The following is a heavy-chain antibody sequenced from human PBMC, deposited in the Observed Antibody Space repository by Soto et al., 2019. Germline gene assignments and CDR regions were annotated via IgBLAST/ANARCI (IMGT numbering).Heavy chain of an antibody. CDR2: MNPNSGNT. CDR3: AGYSSSFFYYYGMDV. J-gene: IGHJ6*02. V-gene: IGHV1-8*01. D-gene: IGHD6-13*01. CDR1: GYTFTSYY. Sequence: GASVKVSCKASGYTFTSYYINWVLQATGQGLEWMGWMNPNSGNTGYAQKFQGRVTMTRNTSISTAYMELSSLRSEDTAVYYCAGYSSSFFYYYGMDVWGQGTTVTVSS.